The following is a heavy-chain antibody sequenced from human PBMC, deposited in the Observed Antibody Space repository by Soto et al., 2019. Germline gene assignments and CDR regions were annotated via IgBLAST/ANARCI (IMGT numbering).Heavy chain of an antibody. V-gene: IGHV4-59*01. CDR3: ARARRYNLHSGPYYFDY. D-gene: IGHD1-20*01. Sequence: QVQLQESGPGLVKPSETLSLTCTVSGDSMSPYYWSWIRQPPGKGLEWIGFIYYTGSSNYYPSLKSRVTLSVDMSKKQFSLELSSATAADTAVYHCARARRYNLHSGPYYFDYWGQGTLVTVSS. J-gene: IGHJ4*02. CDR1: GDSMSPYY. CDR2: IYYTGSS.